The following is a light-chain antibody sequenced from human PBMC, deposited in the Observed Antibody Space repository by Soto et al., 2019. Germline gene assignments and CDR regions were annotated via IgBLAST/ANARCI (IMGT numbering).Light chain of an antibody. V-gene: IGKV3-20*01. Sequence: EVVLTQSPGTLSLSPGERATLSCRASQAVSSILLAWYQQKPGQAPRLLIYGASSRATGIPDRISGSGSGTDFTLTVSSLEPEDFAVYYCEQHGTSPIFGGGTKVEIK. CDR1: QAVSSIL. CDR2: GAS. J-gene: IGKJ4*01. CDR3: EQHGTSPI.